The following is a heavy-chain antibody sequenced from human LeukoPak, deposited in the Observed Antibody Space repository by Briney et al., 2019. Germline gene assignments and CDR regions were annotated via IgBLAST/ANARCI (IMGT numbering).Heavy chain of an antibody. Sequence: GASVKVSCKASGYTFIGYYIHWVRQAPGQGLEWMGSVNPNSGVTDYAQKFQGRITMTRDTSISTAYMELNRLTSDDTAVYYCARGTGEGYTYGRYYFDYWGQGTLVTVSS. CDR1: GYTFIGYY. V-gene: IGHV1-2*02. CDR2: VNPNSGVT. D-gene: IGHD5-18*01. CDR3: ARGTGEGYTYGRYYFDY. J-gene: IGHJ4*02.